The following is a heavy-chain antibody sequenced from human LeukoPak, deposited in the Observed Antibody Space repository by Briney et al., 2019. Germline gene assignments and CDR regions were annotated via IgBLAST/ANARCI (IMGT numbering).Heavy chain of an antibody. CDR2: ISGSGGRT. Sequence: PGGSLRLSCAASGFTFSSYAMSWVRQAPGKGLEWVSAISGSGGRTHYADSVKGRFTISRDNSKNTLDLQMNSLRAEDTATYYCAKDLGGYGDYLNFDYWGQGTLVTVSS. CDR3: AKDLGGYGDYLNFDY. D-gene: IGHD4-17*01. J-gene: IGHJ4*02. CDR1: GFTFSSYA. V-gene: IGHV3-23*01.